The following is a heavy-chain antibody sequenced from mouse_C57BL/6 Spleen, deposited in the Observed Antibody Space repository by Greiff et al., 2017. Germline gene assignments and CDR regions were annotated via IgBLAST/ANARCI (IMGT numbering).Heavy chain of an antibody. CDR2: IDPSDSYT. D-gene: IGHD2-3*01. J-gene: IGHJ3*01. Sequence: QVQLQQSGAELVRPGTSVKLSCKASGYTFTSYWMHWVKQRPGQGLEWIGVIDPSDSYTNYNQKFKGKATLTVDTSSSTAYMQLSSLTSEDSAVYYCANDGYYRAYWGQGTLVTVSA. CDR1: GYTFTSYW. CDR3: ANDGYYRAY. V-gene: IGHV1-59*01.